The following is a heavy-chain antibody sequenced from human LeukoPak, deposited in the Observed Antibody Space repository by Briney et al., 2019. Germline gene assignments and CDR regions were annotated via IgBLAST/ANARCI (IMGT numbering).Heavy chain of an antibody. CDR3: ARKWWENWFDS. CDR2: ISGSGANT. CDR1: GFTFSSYA. D-gene: IGHD2-15*01. J-gene: IGHJ5*01. V-gene: IGHV3-23*01. Sequence: GGSLSLSCAASGFTFSSYAMSWVRQAPGKGLEWVSAISGSGANTYYADSVKGRFTISRDNSKNTLYLQMNSLRAEDTAVYYCARKWWENWFDSWGQGALVTVSS.